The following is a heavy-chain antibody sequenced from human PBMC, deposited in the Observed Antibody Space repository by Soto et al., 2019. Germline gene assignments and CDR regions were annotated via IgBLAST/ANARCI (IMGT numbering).Heavy chain of an antibody. V-gene: IGHV1-2*02. D-gene: IGHD3-9*01. CDR3: ARATPLRYFDWRNYYGMDV. CDR2: INPNSGGT. J-gene: IGHJ6*02. CDR1: GYTFTGYY. Sequence: QVQLVQSGAEVKKPGASVKVSCKASGYTFTGYYMHWVRQAPGQGLEWMGWINPNSGGTNYAQKFQGRVTMTRDTSISTAYMELSRLRSDDTAVYYCARATPLRYFDWRNYYGMDVWGQGTTVTVS.